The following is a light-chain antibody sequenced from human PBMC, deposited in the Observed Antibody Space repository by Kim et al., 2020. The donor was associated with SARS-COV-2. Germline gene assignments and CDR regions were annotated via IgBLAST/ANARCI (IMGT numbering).Light chain of an antibody. J-gene: IGKJ4*01. V-gene: IGKV3-15*01. CDR1: QSVSSN. Sequence: VSPGERAAHSCRASQSVSSNFAWYQQKPGQAPRRLIYDASTRATGIPARFIGSGSGTEFTLTISSLQSEDFAVYYCQQYNNWPPVTCGGGTKVEI. CDR3: QQYNNWPPVT. CDR2: DAS.